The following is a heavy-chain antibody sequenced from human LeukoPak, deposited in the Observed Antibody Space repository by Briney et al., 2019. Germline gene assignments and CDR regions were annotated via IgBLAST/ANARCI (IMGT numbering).Heavy chain of an antibody. D-gene: IGHD2-15*01. CDR1: GVTLSSYA. CDR2: ISSSGSGGNT. V-gene: IGHV3-23*01. CDR3: AKGNGGSYYSAIDY. Sequence: PGGSLRLSCAASGVTLSSYAMSWARQAPGKGLEWVSGISSSGSGGNTYYADSVKGRFTISRDSSKNTLFLHMNTLRAEDTAIYYCAKGNGGSYYSAIDYWGQGTQVTVSS. J-gene: IGHJ4*02.